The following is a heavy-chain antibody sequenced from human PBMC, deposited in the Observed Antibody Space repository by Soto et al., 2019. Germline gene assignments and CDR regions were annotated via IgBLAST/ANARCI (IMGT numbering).Heavy chain of an antibody. V-gene: IGHV3-15*07. CDR2: IKSKSDGGTT. CDR3: GSRH. CDR1: GFTFNYAW. Sequence: EVQLVESGGGLVKPGGSLRLSCAASGFTFNYAWMNWVRQAPGKGLEWVGHIKSKSDGGTTDYAAPVKGRFTISRDASRNTVYLQMNSLKTGDAAMYYCGSRHCGQGTLVTVSA. J-gene: IGHJ4*02.